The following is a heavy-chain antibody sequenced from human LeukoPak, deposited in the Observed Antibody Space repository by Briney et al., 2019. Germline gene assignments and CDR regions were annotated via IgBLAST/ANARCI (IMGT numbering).Heavy chain of an antibody. J-gene: IGHJ2*01. Sequence: GGTLRLSCAASGFSFSSYAMSWVRQAPGKGLEWVSVIGGGPGNTYYTDSVKGRFTISRDNSKNTLYLHLNSLRAEDTAVYYCAKGKGPTANWYFDVWGRGTLVTVSS. V-gene: IGHV3-23*01. CDR3: AKGKGPTANWYFDV. CDR2: IGGGPGNT. D-gene: IGHD2-21*02. CDR1: GFSFSSYA.